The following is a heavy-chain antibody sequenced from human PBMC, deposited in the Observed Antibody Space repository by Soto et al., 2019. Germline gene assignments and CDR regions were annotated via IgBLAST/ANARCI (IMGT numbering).Heavy chain of an antibody. D-gene: IGHD1-26*01. Sequence: QVQLVESGGGVVQPGRSLRLSCAASGFTFSSYGMHWVRQAPGAGLEWVAVISYDGSNKYYADSVKGRFTISRDTSKNSRYLQRNSLRAEDTAVYYCAKGEVWYYFDYWGQGTLVAFSS. CDR1: GFTFSSYG. CDR2: ISYDGSNK. V-gene: IGHV3-30*18. CDR3: AKGEVWYYFDY. J-gene: IGHJ4*02.